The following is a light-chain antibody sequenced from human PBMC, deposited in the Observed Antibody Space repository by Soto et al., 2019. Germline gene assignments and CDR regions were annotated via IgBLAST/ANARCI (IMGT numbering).Light chain of an antibody. CDR1: QTADKW. V-gene: IGKV1-5*01. J-gene: IGKJ2*01. CDR3: QQYNDYPYT. Sequence: DIQVTQSPSTLSASVGDRVIIACRASQTADKWVAWYPQKPGKAPNVLIYDASRLESGVPSRFSGSGSGTLFTLTISNLQPDDFATYYCQQYNDYPYTFGQGTKLEI. CDR2: DAS.